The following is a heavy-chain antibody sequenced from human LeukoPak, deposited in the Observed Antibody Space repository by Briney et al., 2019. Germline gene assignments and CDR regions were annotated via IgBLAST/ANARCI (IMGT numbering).Heavy chain of an antibody. CDR2: IRPDGEE. CDR1: GFTLSRFD. CDR3: ARDGETPVKDAFDL. Sequence: GGSLRLSCAASGFTLSRFDMHWVRQTTGKGLEWMSAIRPDGEEYLADSVKGRFTISRDHAKNSLYLQMNSLRAGGSAVYYCARDGETPVKDAFDLWGQGTMVTVSS. D-gene: IGHD4-17*01. J-gene: IGHJ3*01. V-gene: IGHV3-13*04.